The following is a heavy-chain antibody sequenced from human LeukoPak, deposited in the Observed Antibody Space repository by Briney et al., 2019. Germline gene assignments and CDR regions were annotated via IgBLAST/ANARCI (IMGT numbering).Heavy chain of an antibody. V-gene: IGHV4-34*01. J-gene: IGHJ4*02. CDR1: GGSFSGYY. D-gene: IGHD3-16*02. Sequence: SETLSLTCAVYGGSFSGYYWSWIRQPPGKGLEWIGEINHSGSTNYNPSLKSRVTISVDTSRNQFSLKLSSVTAADTAVYYCARDMRLRLGELSSNFDYWGQGTLVTVSS. CDR2: INHSGST. CDR3: ARDMRLRLGELSSNFDY.